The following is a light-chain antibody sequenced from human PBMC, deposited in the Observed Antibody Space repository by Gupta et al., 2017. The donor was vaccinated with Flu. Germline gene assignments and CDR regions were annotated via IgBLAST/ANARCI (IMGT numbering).Light chain of an antibody. Sequence: TLSLSPGERATLSCRASQSISLSYLAWFQQKPGQAPRLLIYAATSRATGIPDRFSGGGSGTHFTLTISRLEPEDFAVYYCQQYGSTPRYTFGQGTQLEIK. J-gene: IGKJ2*01. CDR1: QSISLSY. CDR2: AAT. CDR3: QQYGSTPRYT. V-gene: IGKV3-20*01.